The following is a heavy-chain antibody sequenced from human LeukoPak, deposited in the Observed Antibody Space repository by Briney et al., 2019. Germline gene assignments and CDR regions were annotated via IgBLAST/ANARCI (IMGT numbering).Heavy chain of an antibody. CDR1: GYTFTNYW. Sequence: GESLKISCKGSGYTFTNYWIGWVRQMPGKGLEWMGVIYPGDSDTRYSPSFQGQVTISADKSTNTAYLQWSSLKASDTAMYYCATLLTTVTPFDYWGQGTLVTVSS. J-gene: IGHJ4*02. V-gene: IGHV5-51*01. CDR3: ATLLTTVTPFDY. D-gene: IGHD4-17*01. CDR2: IYPGDSDT.